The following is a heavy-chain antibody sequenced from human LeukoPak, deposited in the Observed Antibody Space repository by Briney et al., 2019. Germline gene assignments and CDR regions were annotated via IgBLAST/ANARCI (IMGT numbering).Heavy chain of an antibody. CDR3: ARVCGSYDYYYYYMDV. Sequence: SETLSLTCTVSGGSISSSSYYWGWIRQPPGKGLEWIGSIYYSGSTYYNPSLKSRVTISVDTSKNQFSLKLSSVTAADTAVYYCARVCGSYDYYYYYMDVWGKGTTVTVSS. CDR2: IYYSGST. V-gene: IGHV4-39*07. D-gene: IGHD1-26*01. J-gene: IGHJ6*03. CDR1: GGSISSSSYY.